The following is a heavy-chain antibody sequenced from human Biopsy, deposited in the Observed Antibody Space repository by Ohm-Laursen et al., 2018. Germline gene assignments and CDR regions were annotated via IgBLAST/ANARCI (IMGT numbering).Heavy chain of an antibody. Sequence: SLRLSCSASGFIFDDYDMHWVRHAPGKGLEWVSRINRDSDTADYVDSVRGRFTISRDNARKTLFLQMNSLRPEDTALYYCVKDRGGARASFHYWGQGSRVAVSS. CDR2: INRDSDTA. D-gene: IGHD3-16*01. V-gene: IGHV3-9*01. J-gene: IGHJ4*02. CDR1: GFIFDDYD. CDR3: VKDRGGARASFHY.